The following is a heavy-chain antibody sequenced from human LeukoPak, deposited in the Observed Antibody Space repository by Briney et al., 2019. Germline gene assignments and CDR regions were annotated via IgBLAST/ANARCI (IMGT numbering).Heavy chain of an antibody. J-gene: IGHJ3*02. D-gene: IGHD2-15*01. CDR1: GFTFSSYS. Sequence: TGGSLRLSCAASGFTFSSYSINWVRQAPGKGLEWVSYISSTSTTIYYADSVKGRFTISRDNAKNSLYLQMNSLRDDDTAVYYCARDGGWHAFDIWGQGTMVTVSS. CDR2: ISSTSTTI. V-gene: IGHV3-48*02. CDR3: ARDGGWHAFDI.